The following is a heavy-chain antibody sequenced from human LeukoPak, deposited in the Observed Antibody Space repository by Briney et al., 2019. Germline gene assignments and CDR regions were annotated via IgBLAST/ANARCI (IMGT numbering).Heavy chain of an antibody. CDR2: ISGSGGST. Sequence: GGSLRLSCAASGFTFSSHAMSWVRQAPGKGLEWVSAISGSGGSTYYADSVKGRFTISRDNSKNTVYLQMNSLRAEDTAVYYCAKRGPAGAGKSPDYFDYWGQGTLVTVSS. CDR1: GFTFSSHA. CDR3: AKRGPAGAGKSPDYFDY. V-gene: IGHV3-23*01. J-gene: IGHJ4*02. D-gene: IGHD6-19*01.